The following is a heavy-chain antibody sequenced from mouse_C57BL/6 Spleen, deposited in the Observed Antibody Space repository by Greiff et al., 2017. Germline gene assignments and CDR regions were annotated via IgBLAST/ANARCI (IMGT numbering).Heavy chain of an antibody. J-gene: IGHJ1*03. CDR3: ASGRTRYFDV. CDR2: ISYDGSD. V-gene: IGHV3-6*01. D-gene: IGHD4-1*01. Sequence: EVKLQASGPGLVKPSQSLSLTCSVTGYSITSGYYWNWIRQFPGNKLEWMGYISYDGSDNYNPSLKNRISITRDTSKTQFFLTLNSVTTEDTATYYCASGRTRYFDVWGTGTTVTVSS. CDR1: GYSITSGYY.